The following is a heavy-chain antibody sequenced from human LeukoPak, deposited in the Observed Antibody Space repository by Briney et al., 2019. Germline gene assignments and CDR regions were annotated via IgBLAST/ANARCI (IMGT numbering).Heavy chain of an antibody. CDR2: IIPIFGTA. Sequence: ASVKVSCKASGGTFSSYAISWVRQAPGQGLEWMGGIIPIFGTANYAQKFQGRVTITADESTSTAYMELSSLRSEDTAVYYCARVPRRAWQQLVQGAFDYWGQGTLVTVSS. J-gene: IGHJ4*02. D-gene: IGHD6-13*01. V-gene: IGHV1-69*13. CDR3: ARVPRRAWQQLVQGAFDY. CDR1: GGTFSSYA.